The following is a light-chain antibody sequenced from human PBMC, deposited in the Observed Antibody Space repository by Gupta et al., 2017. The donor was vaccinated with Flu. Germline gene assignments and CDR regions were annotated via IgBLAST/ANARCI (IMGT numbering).Light chain of an antibody. CDR1: QSISSY. Sequence: DIQMTQSPSSLSASVGDRVTITCRASQSISSYLNWYQQKPGKAPKLLIYAASRVQSGVPSRFSGSGSGTDFTLTISRRQPEDFATYYCQHRDSTPYIFGQGTKLDIK. J-gene: IGKJ2*01. V-gene: IGKV1-39*01. CDR3: QHRDSTPYI. CDR2: AAS.